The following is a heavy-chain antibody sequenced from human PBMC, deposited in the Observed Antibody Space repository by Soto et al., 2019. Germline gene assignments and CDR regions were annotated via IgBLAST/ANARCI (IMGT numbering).Heavy chain of an antibody. CDR3: TRGRTWFGENTLGHDY. Sequence: EVQLVESGGGLVQPGGSLRLSCAASGFTFSSYSMNWVRQAPGKGLEWVSYISSSSSTIYYADSVKGRFTISRDNAKNSLYLQMNSLRDVDTAVYYCTRGRTWFGENTLGHDYWGQGTLVTVSS. V-gene: IGHV3-48*02. D-gene: IGHD3-10*01. CDR1: GFTFSSYS. CDR2: ISSSSSTI. J-gene: IGHJ4*02.